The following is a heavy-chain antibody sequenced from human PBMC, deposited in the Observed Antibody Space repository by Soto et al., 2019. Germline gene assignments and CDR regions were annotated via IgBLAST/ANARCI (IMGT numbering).Heavy chain of an antibody. V-gene: IGHV3-7*01. CDR1: GFTFSSYW. CDR3: ARIAASGRGWDV. CDR2: IKQDGSEE. D-gene: IGHD6-13*01. J-gene: IGHJ6*02. Sequence: EVQLVESGGGLVQPGGSLRLSSVDSGFTFSSYWMSWVRQAPVKGLEWVGNIKQDGSEENYVDSVKGRFTISRDNAKNSMYLQMNSLRVEDTAVYYCARIAASGRGWDVWGQGTTVVVSS.